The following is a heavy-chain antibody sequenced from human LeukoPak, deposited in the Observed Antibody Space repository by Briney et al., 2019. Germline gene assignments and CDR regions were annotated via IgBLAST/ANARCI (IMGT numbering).Heavy chain of an antibody. CDR2: IKQDGSEK. CDR3: ARDIGPGGGSFDP. Sequence: RPLRLSSAASGFTFSSNWMSWVRQAPGRGREWVANIKQDGSEKYYADSVKGRFTISRDNAKNSLYLQMNSLRAEDTAVYYCARDIGPGGGSFDPWGQGALVTVSS. CDR1: GFTFSSNW. V-gene: IGHV3-7*01. D-gene: IGHD1-14*01. J-gene: IGHJ5*02.